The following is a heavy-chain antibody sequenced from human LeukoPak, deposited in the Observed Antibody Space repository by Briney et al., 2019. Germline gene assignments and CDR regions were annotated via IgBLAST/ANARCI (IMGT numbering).Heavy chain of an antibody. V-gene: IGHV4-4*07. J-gene: IGHJ4*02. CDR1: GDSISYFY. D-gene: IGHD3-10*01. CDR2: FSSSRTT. Sequence: SETLSLTCRVSGDSISYFYWSWIRQAAGKGLEWIGRFSSSRTTDYNASLKSRVTMSVDTSKNQLSLKVISATAADTAVYYCAREGTRFGELARWGQGTLVTVSS. CDR3: AREGTRFGELAR.